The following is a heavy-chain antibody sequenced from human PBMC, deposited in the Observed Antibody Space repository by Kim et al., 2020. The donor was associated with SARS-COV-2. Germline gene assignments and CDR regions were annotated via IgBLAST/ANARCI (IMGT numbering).Heavy chain of an antibody. CDR3: ARPTGNYYGSGSYQY. V-gene: IGHV1-3*01. J-gene: IGHJ4*02. Sequence: QKFQGRVTITRDTAASTAYMELSSLRSEDTAVYYCARPTGNYYGSGSYQYWGQGTLVTVSS. D-gene: IGHD3-10*01.